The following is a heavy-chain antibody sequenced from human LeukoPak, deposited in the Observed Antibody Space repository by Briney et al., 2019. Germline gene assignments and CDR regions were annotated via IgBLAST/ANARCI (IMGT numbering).Heavy chain of an antibody. CDR2: INHSGST. J-gene: IGHJ6*02. CDR1: GGSFGGYY. D-gene: IGHD3-22*01. V-gene: IGHV4-34*01. Sequence: PSETLSLTCAVYGGSFGGYYWSWIRQPPGKGLEWIGEINHSGSTNYNPSLKSRVTISVDTSKNQFSLKLSSVTAADTAVYYCARGVAYYDSSGYYYYYYYGMDVWGQGTTVTVSS. CDR3: ARGVAYYDSSGYYYYYYYGMDV.